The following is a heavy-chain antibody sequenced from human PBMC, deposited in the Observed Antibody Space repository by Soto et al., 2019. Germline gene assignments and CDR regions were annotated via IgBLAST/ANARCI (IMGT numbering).Heavy chain of an antibody. CDR1: GASIRGFY. CDR2: IYATGTT. CDR3: VRDGTKTLRDWFDP. J-gene: IGHJ5*02. Sequence: SETLSLAGTVCGASIRGFYWSWIRKSAGKGLEWIGRIYATGTTDYNPSLKSRVMMSVDTSKKQFSLKLRSVTAADTAVYYCVRDGTKTLRDWFDPWGQG. V-gene: IGHV4-4*07. D-gene: IGHD1-1*01.